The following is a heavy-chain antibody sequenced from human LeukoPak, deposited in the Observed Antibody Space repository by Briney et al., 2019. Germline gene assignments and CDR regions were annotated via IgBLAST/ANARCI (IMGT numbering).Heavy chain of an antibody. Sequence: QSGGSLRLSCAASGFTFSSYAMSWVRQAPGKRLEWVSAISGSGGSTYYADSVKGRFTISRDNSKSTLYLQMNSLRAEDTAVYYCAKGYSSSWRYNWFDPWGQGTLVTVSS. V-gene: IGHV3-23*01. D-gene: IGHD6-13*01. CDR1: GFTFSSYA. CDR3: AKGYSSSWRYNWFDP. J-gene: IGHJ5*02. CDR2: ISGSGGST.